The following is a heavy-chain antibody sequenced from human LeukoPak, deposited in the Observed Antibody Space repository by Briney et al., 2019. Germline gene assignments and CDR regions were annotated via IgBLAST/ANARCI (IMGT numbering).Heavy chain of an antibody. Sequence: GGSLRLSCAASGFTFSSNPMHWVRQAPGKGLEWVAVTSHDENNKYYADSVKGRFTISRDNSKNTLYLQMNSLRAEDTAVYYCAKDVFGGIDYWGQGTLVTVSS. CDR3: AKDVFGGIDY. V-gene: IGHV3-30-3*01. CDR2: TSHDENNK. CDR1: GFTFSSNP. D-gene: IGHD3-10*01. J-gene: IGHJ4*02.